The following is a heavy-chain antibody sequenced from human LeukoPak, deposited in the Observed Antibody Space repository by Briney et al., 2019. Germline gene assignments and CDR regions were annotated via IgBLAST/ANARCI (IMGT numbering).Heavy chain of an antibody. V-gene: IGHV3-7*01. CDR3: VRDDARPDNGLDY. CDR2: IGQDGSAK. CDR1: GFTLSSYW. Sequence: GGSLRLSCATSGFTLSSYWMSWVRQVPGKGLEWVASIGQDGSAKTYVDSVKGRFTISRDNAKNSLYLQMNSLTAEDTAVYYCVRDDARPDNGLDYWGQGTLVTVSS. J-gene: IGHJ4*02. D-gene: IGHD2-8*01.